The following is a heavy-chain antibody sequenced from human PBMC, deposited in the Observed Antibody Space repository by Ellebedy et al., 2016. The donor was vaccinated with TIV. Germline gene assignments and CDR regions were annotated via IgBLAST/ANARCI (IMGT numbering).Heavy chain of an antibody. Sequence: GESLKISCAASGFTFSSYSMNWVRQAPGKVLEWVSAISSGNNYNYYADSVKGRFTISRDDANNSLYQQMNSRRAEDTAIYYCWRGSYWGGSGTEDHWGQGTLVTVSS. D-gene: IGHD3-10*01. J-gene: IGHJ4*02. V-gene: IGHV3-21*06. CDR1: GFTFSSYS. CDR2: ISSGNNYN. CDR3: WRGSYWGGSGTEDH.